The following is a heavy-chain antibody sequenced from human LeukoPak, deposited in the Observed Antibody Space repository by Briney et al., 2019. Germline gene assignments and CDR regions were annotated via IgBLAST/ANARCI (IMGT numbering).Heavy chain of an antibody. CDR2: IKQDGSEK. J-gene: IGHJ6*03. CDR1: GFTFSTYW. CDR3: AREDYSNYGGYYYYYYMDV. Sequence: GGSLRLSCAASGFTFSTYWMSWVRQAPGKGLEWVANIKQDGSEKSYVDSVKGRFTISRDNAKNSLYLQMSSLRAEDTAVYYCAREDYSNYGGYYYYYYMDVWGKGTTVTVSS. V-gene: IGHV3-7*01. D-gene: IGHD4-11*01.